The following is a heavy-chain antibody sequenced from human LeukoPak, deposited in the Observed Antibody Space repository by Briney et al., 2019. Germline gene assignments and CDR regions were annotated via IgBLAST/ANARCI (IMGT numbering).Heavy chain of an antibody. CDR3: ARGYDFWSGYYHFDY. Sequence: ASLKVSCKASGYSFTGYFIHWVRQATGQGLEWMGWMNPNSGNTGYAQKFQGRVTMTRNTSISTAYMELSSLRSEDTAVYYCARGYDFWSGYYHFDYWGQGTLVTVSS. D-gene: IGHD3-3*01. V-gene: IGHV1-8*02. CDR2: MNPNSGNT. J-gene: IGHJ4*02. CDR1: GYSFTGYF.